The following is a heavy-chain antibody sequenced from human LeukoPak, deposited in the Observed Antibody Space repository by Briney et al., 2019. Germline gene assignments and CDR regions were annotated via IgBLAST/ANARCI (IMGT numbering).Heavy chain of an antibody. CDR2: ISGSGTNT. CDR1: GFTFSSYW. D-gene: IGHD2-15*01. V-gene: IGHV3-23*01. Sequence: GGSLRLSCAASGFTFSSYWMSWVRQAPGKGLEWVSVISGSGTNTYYADSVKGRFTISRDNSKNTLYLQMNSLRAEDTAVYYCAKGISPVISLVYFDYWGQGTLVTVSS. CDR3: AKGISPVISLVYFDY. J-gene: IGHJ4*02.